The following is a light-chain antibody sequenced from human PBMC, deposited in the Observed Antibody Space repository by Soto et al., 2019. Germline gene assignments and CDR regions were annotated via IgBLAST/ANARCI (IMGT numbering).Light chain of an antibody. J-gene: IGLJ1*01. CDR2: GVS. CDR3: SSYTSGATLYV. CDR1: SSDVGGYNY. Sequence: QSALTQPPSASGSPGQSVTISCTGTSSDVGGYNYVSWYQQHPGKAPKLMIYGVSNRPSGVSNRFSGSKSGNTASLTISGLQAEDEADYYCSSYTSGATLYVFGTGTKLTVL. V-gene: IGLV2-14*01.